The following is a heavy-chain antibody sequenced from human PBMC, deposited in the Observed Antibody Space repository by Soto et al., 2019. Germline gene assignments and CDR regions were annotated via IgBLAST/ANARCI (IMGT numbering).Heavy chain of an antibody. CDR2: ISAYNGNT. V-gene: IGHV1-18*01. Sequence: ASVKVSCKASGYTFTSYGISWVRQAPGQGLEWMGWISAYNGNTNYAQKLQGRVTMTTDTSTSTAYMELRSLRSDDTAVYYCASSSSPSGVHYYDYWGQGTLVTVSS. CDR1: GYTFTSYG. D-gene: IGHD2-8*01. J-gene: IGHJ4*02. CDR3: ASSSSPSGVHYYDY.